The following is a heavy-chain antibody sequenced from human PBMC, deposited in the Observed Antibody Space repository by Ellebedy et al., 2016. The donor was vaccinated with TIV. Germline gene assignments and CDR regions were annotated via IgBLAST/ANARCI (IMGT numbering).Heavy chain of an antibody. CDR3: ARRRPGAYLDY. J-gene: IGHJ4*02. CDR2: ISSSGATI. CDR1: GFSFGDFS. V-gene: IGHV3-11*01. Sequence: GESLKISCAASGFSFGDFSMTRIRQTPGKGLEWISDISSSGATIYYADSVKGRFTISRDSTKNSLYLQVNSLRAEDTAVYYCARRRPGAYLDYWGQGTLVTVSS. D-gene: IGHD2-8*02.